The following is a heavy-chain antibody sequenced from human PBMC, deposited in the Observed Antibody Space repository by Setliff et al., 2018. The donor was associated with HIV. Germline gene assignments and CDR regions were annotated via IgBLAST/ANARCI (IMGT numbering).Heavy chain of an antibody. J-gene: IGHJ6*02. CDR1: GGSLTNYY. Sequence: SETLSLTCAVYGGSLTNYYWSWIRQSPGKGLEWIGEITDDGTATYTSSLKSLVSISLDTSKKQLSLKVTSVTAADTAIYYCARGRSCESDWCWLYYNYYYCMDVWAQGTAVTVSS. V-gene: IGHV4-34*01. D-gene: IGHD2-8*01. CDR3: ARGRSCESDWCWLYYNYYYCMDV. CDR2: ITDDGTA.